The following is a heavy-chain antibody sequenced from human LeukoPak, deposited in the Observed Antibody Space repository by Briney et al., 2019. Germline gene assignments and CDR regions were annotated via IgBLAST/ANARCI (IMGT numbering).Heavy chain of an antibody. J-gene: IGHJ3*02. CDR3: ARDSGRFDVFDI. V-gene: IGHV3-53*01. CDR2: IYSDGRT. CDR1: GFTVSTNY. Sequence: GGSLRLSCAASGFTVSTNYMSWVRQAPGKGLEWVSVIYSDGRTYYADSVKGRFTISRDNSKSTLYLQMNSPRAEDTAVYYCARDSGRFDVFDIWGQGTMVTVSS. D-gene: IGHD3-10*01.